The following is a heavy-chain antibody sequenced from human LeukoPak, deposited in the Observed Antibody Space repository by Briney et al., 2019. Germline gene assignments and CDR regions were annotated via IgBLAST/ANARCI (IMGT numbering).Heavy chain of an antibody. Sequence: ASVKVSCKASGYTFTSYGISWVRQAPGQGLEWMGWISAYNGNTNYAQKLQGRVIMTTDTSTSTAYLELRSLRSDDTAVYYCARVGLRYFDWLLSWFDPWGKGTLVTVSS. CDR2: ISAYNGNT. V-gene: IGHV1-18*01. D-gene: IGHD3-9*01. CDR1: GYTFTSYG. J-gene: IGHJ5*01. CDR3: ARVGLRYFDWLLSWFDP.